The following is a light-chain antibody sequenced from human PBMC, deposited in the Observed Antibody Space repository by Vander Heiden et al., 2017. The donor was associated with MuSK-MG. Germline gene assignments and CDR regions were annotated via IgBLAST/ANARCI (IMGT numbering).Light chain of an antibody. V-gene: IGLV2-11*01. Sequence: QSALTQPLSVSGSPGQSVNISWTGTSSDVGAYNYVSWYHQHPATAPILMMFYDSKRPSGVPDRFLCYKAGNTASPKTYGLQAEEEADDYWYFSETSNIYLIFGGGTKLTVL. CDR3: YFSETSNIYLI. CDR2: YDS. J-gene: IGLJ2*01. CDR1: SSDVGAYNY.